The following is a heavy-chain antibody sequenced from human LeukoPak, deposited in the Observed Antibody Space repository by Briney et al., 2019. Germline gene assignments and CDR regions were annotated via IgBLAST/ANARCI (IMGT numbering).Heavy chain of an antibody. CDR2: IYYSGST. J-gene: IGHJ3*02. CDR1: GGSISSSSYY. Sequence: SETLSLTCTVSGGSISSSSYYWGWIRQPPGKGLEWIGSIYYSGSTYYNPSLKSRVTISVDTSKNQFSLKLTSVTAADTAVYYCARGFDAHNAFDIWGQGTMVTVSS. CDR3: ARGFDAHNAFDI. D-gene: IGHD3-9*01. V-gene: IGHV4-39*07.